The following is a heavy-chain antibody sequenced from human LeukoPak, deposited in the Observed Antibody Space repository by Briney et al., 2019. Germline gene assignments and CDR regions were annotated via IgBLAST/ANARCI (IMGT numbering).Heavy chain of an antibody. Sequence: PGGSLRLSCAASGFSFSGSSMHWVRQASGKGLEWVGRIRSKANSYAIAYAASVKGRFTISRDDSKTTAYLQMTSLKTEDTAVYYCIVIRYDSGDPPVDYWGQGTLVTVSS. CDR3: IVIRYDSGDPPVDY. J-gene: IGHJ4*02. V-gene: IGHV3-73*01. CDR2: IRSKANSYAI. CDR1: GFSFSGSS. D-gene: IGHD4-17*01.